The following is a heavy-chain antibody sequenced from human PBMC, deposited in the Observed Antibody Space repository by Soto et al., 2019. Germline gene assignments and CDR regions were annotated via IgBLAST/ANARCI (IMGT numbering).Heavy chain of an antibody. D-gene: IGHD1-1*01. V-gene: IGHV4-31*03. J-gene: IGHJ5*02. CDR1: GGSISSGGYY. Sequence: LSLTCTVSGGSISSGGYYWSWIRQHPGKGLEWIGYIYYSGSTYYNPSLKSRVTISVDTSKNQFSLKLSSVTAADTAVYYWARPKTRVTPTGFDPGGREPWVTVSS. CDR2: IYYSGST. CDR3: ARPKTRVTPTGFDP.